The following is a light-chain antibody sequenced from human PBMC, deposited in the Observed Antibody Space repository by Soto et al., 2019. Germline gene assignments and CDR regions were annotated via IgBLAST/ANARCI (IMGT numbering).Light chain of an antibody. Sequence: QSVLTQPASVSGSPGQSITISCTGSSSDVGGYNRVSWYQQHPAKAPKLIIYEVSNRPSGVSNRFSGSKSGNTASLTISGLQAEDEADYYCNSFTSASTYDFGTGTKVTVL. J-gene: IGLJ1*01. CDR3: NSFTSASTYD. CDR1: SSDVGGYNR. CDR2: EVS. V-gene: IGLV2-14*01.